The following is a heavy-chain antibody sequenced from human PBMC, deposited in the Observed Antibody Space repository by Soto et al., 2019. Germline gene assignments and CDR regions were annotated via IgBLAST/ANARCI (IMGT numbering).Heavy chain of an antibody. V-gene: IGHV3-23*01. CDR3: GRKSQGSVTVTGNWYFDL. D-gene: IGHD4-17*01. CDR2: ISGGGATT. J-gene: IGHJ2*01. CDR1: GFTFGGYA. Sequence: EVQLLESGGGLLQPGGSLRLSCAASGFTFGGYAMNWVRQAPGKGLEWVSGISGGGATTFYTDSVKGRFTISRDNSGNTLYLQMNSLRAEDTAVYFCGRKSQGSVTVTGNWYFDLWCRGTLVSVSS.